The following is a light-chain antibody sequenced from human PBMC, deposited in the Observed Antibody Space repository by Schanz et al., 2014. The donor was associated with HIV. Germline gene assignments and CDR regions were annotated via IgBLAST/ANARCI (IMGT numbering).Light chain of an antibody. J-gene: IGLJ3*02. Sequence: QSVLTQPPSASGPPGQRVTISCSGSSSNIGSNTVNWYQQLPGTAPKLLIYSNNLRPSGVPDRFSGSKSGTSASLAISGLQSEDEADYYCAGWDDSLNVWVFGGGTKLTVL. V-gene: IGLV1-44*01. CDR2: SNN. CDR1: SSNIGSNT. CDR3: AGWDDSLNVWV.